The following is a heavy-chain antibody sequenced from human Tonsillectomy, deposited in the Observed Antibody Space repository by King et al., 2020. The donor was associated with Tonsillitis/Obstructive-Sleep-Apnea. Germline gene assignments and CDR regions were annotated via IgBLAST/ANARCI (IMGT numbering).Heavy chain of an antibody. CDR2: IIPILDIA. Sequence: QIQLVQSGAEVKKPGSSVRVSCKASGGTFNSFYISWVRQAPGQGLEWMGRIIPILDIANYAKKFQGRVTINADKSTTTAYMELSSLRSEDTAVYYCATPSAGDSPAEYFQRWGQGTLVTVSS. CDR3: ATPSAGDSPAEYFQR. V-gene: IGHV1-69*04. J-gene: IGHJ1*01. CDR1: GGTFNSFY. D-gene: IGHD2-21*02.